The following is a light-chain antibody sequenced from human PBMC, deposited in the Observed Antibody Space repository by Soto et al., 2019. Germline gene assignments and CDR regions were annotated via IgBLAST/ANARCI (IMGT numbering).Light chain of an antibody. J-gene: IGLJ1*01. CDR3: ATWDDSLDGDV. Sequence: QSVLTQPPSASGTPGQRVTISCSGSSSNIGSNTVNWYQQLPGTAPKLLIYSHNQRPSGVPDRFSVSKSGTSASLAISGLKSEDEADYYCATWDDSLDGDVFGTGTKLTAL. CDR1: SSNIGSNT. CDR2: SHN. V-gene: IGLV1-44*01.